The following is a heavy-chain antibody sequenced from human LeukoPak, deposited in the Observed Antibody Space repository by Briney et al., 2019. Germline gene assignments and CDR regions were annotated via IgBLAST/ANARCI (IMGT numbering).Heavy chain of an antibody. Sequence: TSETLSLTCAVYGGSFSGYYWSWIRQPPGKGLEWIGEINHSGSTNYNPSLKSRVTISVDTSENQFSLKLSSVTAADTAVYYCARGRVLLWFGDSGWFDPWGQGTLVTVSS. V-gene: IGHV4-34*01. J-gene: IGHJ5*02. CDR3: ARGRVLLWFGDSGWFDP. D-gene: IGHD3-10*01. CDR1: GGSFSGYY. CDR2: INHSGST.